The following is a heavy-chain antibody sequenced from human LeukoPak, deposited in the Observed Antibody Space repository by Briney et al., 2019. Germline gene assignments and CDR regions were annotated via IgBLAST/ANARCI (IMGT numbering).Heavy chain of an antibody. CDR1: GFTFSSCA. Sequence: PGGSLRLSSAAPGFTFSSCAMSWVRQAPGKGLEWVSAISGSGGSTYYADSVKGRFTISRDNSKNTLYLQMNSLRAEDTAIYYCAKAGRAVAFHYFDYWGQGTLVTVSS. V-gene: IGHV3-23*01. J-gene: IGHJ4*02. CDR2: ISGSGGST. D-gene: IGHD6-19*01. CDR3: AKAGRAVAFHYFDY.